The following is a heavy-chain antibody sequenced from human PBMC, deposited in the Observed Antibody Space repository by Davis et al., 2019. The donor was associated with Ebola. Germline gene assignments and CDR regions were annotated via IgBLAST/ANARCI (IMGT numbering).Heavy chain of an antibody. Sequence: SETLSLTCTVSGASLSPYYWTWIRQPPGKGLEWIGEINHSGSTNDNPSLKSRVTMSIDKSTNQFFLKLSSVTAADTAVYYCARWSGGYCSGGSCYSREFDLWGQGTQVTVSS. V-gene: IGHV4-34*01. CDR2: INHSGST. CDR1: GASLSPYY. J-gene: IGHJ5*02. CDR3: ARWSGGYCSGGSCYSREFDL. D-gene: IGHD2-15*01.